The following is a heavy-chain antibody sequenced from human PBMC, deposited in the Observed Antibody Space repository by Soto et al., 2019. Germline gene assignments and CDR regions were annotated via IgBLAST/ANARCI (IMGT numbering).Heavy chain of an antibody. CDR3: ARHPGGHCSSTSCSPSYFDY. CDR1: GGSISSYY. D-gene: IGHD2-2*01. V-gene: IGHV4-59*08. Sequence: SETLSLTCTVSGGSISSYYWSWIRQPPGKGLEWIGYIYYSGSTNYNPSLKSRVTISVDTSKNQFSLKLSSVTAADTAVYYCARHPGGHCSSTSCSPSYFDYWGQGTLVTVSS. J-gene: IGHJ4*02. CDR2: IYYSGST.